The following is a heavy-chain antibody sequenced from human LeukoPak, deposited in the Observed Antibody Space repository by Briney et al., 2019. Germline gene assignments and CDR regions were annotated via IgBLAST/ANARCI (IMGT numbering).Heavy chain of an antibody. Sequence: GGSLRLSCAASGFTFSSYGMHWVRQAQGKGLEWEAVIWYDGSNKYYADSVKGRFTISRDNSKNTLYLQMNSLRAEDTAVYYCARPGSGYDSEAYFDYWGQGTLVTVSS. CDR1: GFTFSSYG. CDR2: IWYDGSNK. V-gene: IGHV3-33*01. J-gene: IGHJ4*02. CDR3: ARPGSGYDSEAYFDY. D-gene: IGHD5-12*01.